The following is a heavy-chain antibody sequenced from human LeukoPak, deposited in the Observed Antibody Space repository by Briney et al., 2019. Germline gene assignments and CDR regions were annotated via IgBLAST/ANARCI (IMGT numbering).Heavy chain of an antibody. D-gene: IGHD1-26*01. Sequence: GRSLRLSCAASGFTFSSYGMHWVRQAPGKGLEWVAVISYDGSNKYYADCVKGRFTISRDNSKNTLYLQMNSLRAEDTAVYYCAKDHSGSFYYLDYWGQGTLVTVSS. CDR1: GFTFSSYG. CDR2: ISYDGSNK. V-gene: IGHV3-30*18. J-gene: IGHJ4*02. CDR3: AKDHSGSFYYLDY.